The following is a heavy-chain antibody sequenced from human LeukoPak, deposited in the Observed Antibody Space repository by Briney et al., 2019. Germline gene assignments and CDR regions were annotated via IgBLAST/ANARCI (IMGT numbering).Heavy chain of an antibody. D-gene: IGHD6-13*01. CDR2: ITSRGTTI. CDR3: ARWLRGIADEDGVDV. V-gene: IGHV3-11*01. Sequence: GESLRLSCTASGSTLSDYYLTWIRQAPGKGLEWVSYITSRGTTIYHADSVKGRFTISRDNAKNSLYLQMNSLRAEDTAVYYCARWLRGIADEDGVDVWGQGTTVTVSS. J-gene: IGHJ6*02. CDR1: GSTLSDYY.